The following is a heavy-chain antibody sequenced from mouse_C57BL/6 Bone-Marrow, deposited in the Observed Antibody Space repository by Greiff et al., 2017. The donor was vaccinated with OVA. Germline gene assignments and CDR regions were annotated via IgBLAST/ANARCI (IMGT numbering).Heavy chain of an antibody. V-gene: IGHV12-3*01. D-gene: IGHD4-1*01. J-gene: IGHJ3*01. CDR3: AGELAWFAY. CDR2: ITHSGET. Sequence: LQESGPGLVTPSQSLFLTCSITGFPITSGYYWIWIRQSPGKPLEWMGYITHSGETFYNPSLQSPISITRETSKNQFFLKLNSVTTEDTAMYYCAGELAWFAYWGQGTLVTVSA. CDR1: GFPITSGYY.